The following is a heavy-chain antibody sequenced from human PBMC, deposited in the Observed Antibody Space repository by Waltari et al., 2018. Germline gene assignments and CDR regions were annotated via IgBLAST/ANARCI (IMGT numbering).Heavy chain of an antibody. CDR3: VSGGWGFYFDY. CDR2: ISSSTTYI. D-gene: IGHD7-27*01. J-gene: IGHJ4*02. V-gene: IGHV3-21*01. Sequence: EVQLVESGGGLVKPGGSLRLSCGASGFSFSSYSMNWVRQAPGKGLECVSSISSSTTYIHYADSVKGRFTISRDNAKNSLYLQMNSLRVEDTAVYYCVSGGWGFYFDYWGQGTVVTVSS. CDR1: GFSFSSYS.